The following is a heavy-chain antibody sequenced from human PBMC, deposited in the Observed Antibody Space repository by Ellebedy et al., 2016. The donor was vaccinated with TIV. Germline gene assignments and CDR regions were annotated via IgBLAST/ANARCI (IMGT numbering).Heavy chain of an antibody. D-gene: IGHD4-17*01. J-gene: IGHJ3*01. CDR1: RFSFSSYW. V-gene: IGHV3-7*01. CDR3: ASDGSYGDYRSPTHALTF. Sequence: GGSLRLSCAASRFSFSSYWMSWVRQAPGKGLEWVANMRQDGGDKYYVDSVKGRFTISRDNAKNSLYLQMNSLRAEDTAVYYCASDGSYGDYRSPTHALTFWGQGTMVTVSP. CDR2: MRQDGGDK.